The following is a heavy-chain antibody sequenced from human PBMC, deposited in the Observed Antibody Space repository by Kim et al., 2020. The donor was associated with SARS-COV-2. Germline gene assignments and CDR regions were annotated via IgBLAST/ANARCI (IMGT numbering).Heavy chain of an antibody. CDR1: GFTFSSYG. D-gene: IGHD6-19*01. V-gene: IGHV3-30*18. J-gene: IGHJ6*04. Sequence: GGSLRLSCAASGFTFSSYGMHWVRQAPGKGLEWVAVISYDGSNKYYADSVKGRFTISRDNSKNTLHLQMNSLRAEDTAVYYCAKVRIAVAGYTKYYYSYGMVGCGGATTVTDSS. CDR3: AKVRIAVAGYTKYYYSYGMVG. CDR2: ISYDGSNK.